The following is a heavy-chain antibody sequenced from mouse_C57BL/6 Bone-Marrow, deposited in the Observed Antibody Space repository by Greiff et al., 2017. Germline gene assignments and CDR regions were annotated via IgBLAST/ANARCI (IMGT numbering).Heavy chain of an antibody. J-gene: IGHJ1*03. CDR1: GFTFSDYG. Sequence: EVQVVESGGGLVKPGGSLKLSCAASGFTFSDYGMHWVRQAPEKGLEWVAYFSSGSSTISYADTVKGRFTISRDNAKNTLFLQMASLRSEDTAMYYCARIGDWYFDVWGTGTTVTVSS. CDR3: ARIGDWYFDV. V-gene: IGHV5-17*01. CDR2: FSSGSSTI. D-gene: IGHD3-1*01.